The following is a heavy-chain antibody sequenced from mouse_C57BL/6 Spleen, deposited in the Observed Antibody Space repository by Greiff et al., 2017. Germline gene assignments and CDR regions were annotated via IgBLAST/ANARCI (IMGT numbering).Heavy chain of an antibody. J-gene: IGHJ4*01. Sequence: EVKLVESGEGLVKPGGSLTLSCAASGFTFSSYAMSWVRQTPEKRLEWVAYISSGGDYIYYADTVKGRFTISRDNARNTLYLQMSSLKYEDTAMYYCTRVYYYGSSPYYAMDYWGQGTSVTVSS. D-gene: IGHD1-1*01. CDR1: GFTFSSYA. CDR3: TRVYYYGSSPYYAMDY. V-gene: IGHV5-9-1*02. CDR2: ISSGGDYI.